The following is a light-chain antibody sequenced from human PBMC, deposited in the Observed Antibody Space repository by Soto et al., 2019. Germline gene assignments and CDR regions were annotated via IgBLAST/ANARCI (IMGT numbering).Light chain of an antibody. J-gene: IGLJ2*01. CDR2: EVN. Sequence: QSALTQPASVSGSPGQSITISCTGTSSDVGGYNYVSWYQQHPGKAPKLMIYEVNNRPSGVSNRFSGSKSGNTASLTISGPQAEDEADYYCSSYTSSSSLVVFGGGTKVTAL. CDR1: SSDVGGYNY. V-gene: IGLV2-14*01. CDR3: SSYTSSSSLVV.